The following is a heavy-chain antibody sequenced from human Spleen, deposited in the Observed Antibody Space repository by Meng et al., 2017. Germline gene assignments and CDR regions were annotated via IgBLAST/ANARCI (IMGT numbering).Heavy chain of an antibody. Sequence: QVRLQESGPGRVNPSGTLALTCAVSGASISSASYYWSWIRQHPGKGLEWIGYIDYRGNTYYNPSLKSLVAISLDTSKNQFSVKLTSVTAADSAVYYCARGPTTMAHDFDYWGQGTLVTVSS. J-gene: IGHJ4*02. CDR3: ARGPTTMAHDFDY. CDR1: GASISSASYY. D-gene: IGHD4-11*01. CDR2: IDYRGNT. V-gene: IGHV4-31*01.